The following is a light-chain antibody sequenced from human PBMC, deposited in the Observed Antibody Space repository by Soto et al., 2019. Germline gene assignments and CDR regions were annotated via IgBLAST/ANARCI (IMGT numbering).Light chain of an antibody. CDR1: SSDIGAYNF. V-gene: IGLV2-14*03. CDR2: DVS. J-gene: IGLJ1*01. Sequence: QSALTQPASVSGSPGQSITISCTGTSSDIGAYNFVSWYQQHPGKAPKLMIFDVSYRPSGVSLRFSGSKSGNTASLTISGLQAEDEADYYCSSYTTSTTLVFGPGTKLTVL. CDR3: SSYTTSTTLV.